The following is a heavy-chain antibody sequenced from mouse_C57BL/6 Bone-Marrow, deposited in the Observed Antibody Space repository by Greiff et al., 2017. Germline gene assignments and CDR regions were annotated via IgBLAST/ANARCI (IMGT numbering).Heavy chain of an antibody. CDR1: GFTFSSYG. CDR3: ARRYYYGSSLGYFDV. D-gene: IGHD1-1*01. Sequence: EVKLMESGGDLVKPGGSLKLSCAASGFTFSSYGMSWVRQTPDKRLEWVATISSGGSYTYYPDSVKGRFTISRDNAKNTLYLQMSSLKSEDTAMYYCARRYYYGSSLGYFDVWGTGTTVTVSS. J-gene: IGHJ1*03. CDR2: ISSGGSYT. V-gene: IGHV5-6*02.